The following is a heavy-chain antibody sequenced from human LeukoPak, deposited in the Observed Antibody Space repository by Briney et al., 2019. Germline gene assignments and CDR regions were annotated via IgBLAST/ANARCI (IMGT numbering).Heavy chain of an antibody. Sequence: ASVKVSCKASGYTFTNYGISWVRQAPGQGLEWMGWISTNSDIRTYAQTLQGRFTMTTDTATTTAYMGLNNLTVDDTAVYYCARDWDAMNNCFDPWGQGTPVTVSS. CDR3: ARDWDAMNNCFDP. D-gene: IGHD1-26*01. J-gene: IGHJ5*02. V-gene: IGHV1-18*01. CDR1: GYTFTNYG. CDR2: ISTNSDIR.